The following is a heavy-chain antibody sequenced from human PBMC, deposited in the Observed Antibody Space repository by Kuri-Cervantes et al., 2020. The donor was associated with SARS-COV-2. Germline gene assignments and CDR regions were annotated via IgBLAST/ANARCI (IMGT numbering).Heavy chain of an antibody. J-gene: IGHJ6*02. CDR2: IYYSGST. CDR1: GGSISSGDYH. CDR3: ARAVYDFWSGYSHCYYYYGMDV. V-gene: IGHV4-30-4*01. D-gene: IGHD3-3*01. Sequence: LRLSCTVSGGSISSGDYHWSWVRQPPGKGLEWIGYIYYSGSTYYNPSLKSRVTISVDTSKNQFSLKLSSVTAADTAVYYCARAVYDFWSGYSHCYYYYGMDVWGQGTTVTVSS.